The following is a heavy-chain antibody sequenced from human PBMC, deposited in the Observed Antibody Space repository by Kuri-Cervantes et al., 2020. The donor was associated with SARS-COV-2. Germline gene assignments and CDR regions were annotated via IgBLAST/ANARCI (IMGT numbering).Heavy chain of an antibody. Sequence: GGSLRLSCTASGFTFNTYNMKWVRQAPGKGLEWVAVISYDGSNKYYADSVKGRFTISRDNSKNTLYLQMNSLRAEDTAVYYCARARRGVQLGPFDYWGQGTLVTVSS. CDR2: ISYDGSNK. J-gene: IGHJ4*02. D-gene: IGHD1-1*01. CDR3: ARARRGVQLGPFDY. V-gene: IGHV3-30-3*01. CDR1: GFTFNTYN.